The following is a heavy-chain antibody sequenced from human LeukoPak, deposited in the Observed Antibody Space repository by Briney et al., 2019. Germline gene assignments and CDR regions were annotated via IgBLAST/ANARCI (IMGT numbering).Heavy chain of an antibody. D-gene: IGHD2-15*01. CDR1: GFTFSSYG. CDR3: AKGGCSGGSCHYGMDV. CDR2: ISYDGSNK. Sequence: GGSLRLSCAASGFTFSSYGMHWVRQAPGKGLEWVAVISYDGSNKYYADSVKGRFTISRDNSKNTLYLQMNSLRAEDTAVYYCAKGGCSGGSCHYGMDVWGQGTTVTVSS. J-gene: IGHJ6*02. V-gene: IGHV3-30*18.